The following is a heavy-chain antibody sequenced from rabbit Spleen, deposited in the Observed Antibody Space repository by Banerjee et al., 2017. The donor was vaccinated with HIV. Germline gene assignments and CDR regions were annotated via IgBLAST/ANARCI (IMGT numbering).Heavy chain of an antibody. J-gene: IGHJ4*01. CDR2: IYAGDGST. CDR3: ARDGAGGSYFAL. CDR1: GFSFSSGAY. V-gene: IGHV1S40*01. D-gene: IGHD8-1*01. Sequence: EESGGGLVKPGASLTLTCTASGFSFSSGAYMCWVRQAPGKGLEYAACIYAGDGSTDYANWVNGRFTISKTSSTVDLKMTSLTAADTATYICARDGAGGSYFALWGPGTLVTVS.